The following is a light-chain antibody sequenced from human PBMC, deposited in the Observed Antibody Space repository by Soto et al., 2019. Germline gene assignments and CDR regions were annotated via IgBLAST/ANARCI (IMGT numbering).Light chain of an antibody. Sequence: EIVMTQSPATLSASPGERAPLSCRASQSVGSNLAWYQQKPGQAPRLLIYDASTRATGIPASFSGSGSGTEFTLTIRSLQYEDAAVYYCQQYNNWPYTFGQGTKLEI. CDR2: DAS. CDR1: QSVGSN. CDR3: QQYNNWPYT. V-gene: IGKV3-15*01. J-gene: IGKJ2*01.